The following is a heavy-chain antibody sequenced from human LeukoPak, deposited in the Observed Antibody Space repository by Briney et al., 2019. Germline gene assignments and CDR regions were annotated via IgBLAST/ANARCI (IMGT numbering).Heavy chain of an antibody. J-gene: IGHJ4*02. CDR3: ASGLGELSFSRINVDYFDY. V-gene: IGHV4-34*01. Sequence: SETLSLTCAVYGGSFSGYYWSWIRQPPGKGLEWIGEINHSGSTNYNPSLKSRVTISVDTSKNQFSLKLSSVTAADTAVYYYASGLGELSFSRINVDYFDYWGQGTLVTVSS. CDR2: INHSGST. CDR1: GGSFSGYY. D-gene: IGHD3-16*02.